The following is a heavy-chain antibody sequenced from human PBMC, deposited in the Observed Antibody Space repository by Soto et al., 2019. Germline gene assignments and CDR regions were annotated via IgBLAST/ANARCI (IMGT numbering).Heavy chain of an antibody. CDR3: GRHRRETGTYSQPLDY. D-gene: IGHD1-1*01. CDR1: GGSISISGTNFY. Sequence: SETLCLTCTVAGGSISISGTNFYRLWIRRPPGKGLEWIGSSSYGGITYHNPSLKRRVTITIDTSKSHFSLKLTSVTAADTAVYYCGRHRRETGTYSQPLDYWGQGLLVTVS. V-gene: IGHV4-39*01. CDR2: SSYGGIT. J-gene: IGHJ4*02.